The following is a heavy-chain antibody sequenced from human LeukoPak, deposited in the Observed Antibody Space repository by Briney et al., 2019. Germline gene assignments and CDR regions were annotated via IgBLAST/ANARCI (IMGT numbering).Heavy chain of an antibody. V-gene: IGHV4-39*01. CDR3: ARHPLHYDSSGYYD. CDR1: GGSISSSYY. Sequence: PSETLSLTCTVSGGSISSSYYWGWIRQPPGKGLEWIGSIYYSGSTYYNPSLKSRVTISVDTSKNQFSLKLSSVTAADTAVYYCARHPLHYDSSGYYDWGQGTAVTVSS. D-gene: IGHD3-22*01. CDR2: IYYSGST. J-gene: IGHJ3*01.